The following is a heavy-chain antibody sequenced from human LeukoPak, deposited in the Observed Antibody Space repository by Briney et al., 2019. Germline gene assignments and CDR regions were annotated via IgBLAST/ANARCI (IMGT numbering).Heavy chain of an antibody. D-gene: IGHD3-10*01. Sequence: ASVKVSCKASGYTFTSYGISWVRQAPGQGLEWMGWISAYNGNTNYAQKLQGRVTMTTDTSTSTAYEELRSLRSDDTAVYYCARGFREVVTMVRGVISDIRRVYYYYMDVWGKGTTVTVSS. V-gene: IGHV1-18*01. J-gene: IGHJ6*03. CDR3: ARGFREVVTMVRGVISDIRRVYYYYMDV. CDR1: GYTFTSYG. CDR2: ISAYNGNT.